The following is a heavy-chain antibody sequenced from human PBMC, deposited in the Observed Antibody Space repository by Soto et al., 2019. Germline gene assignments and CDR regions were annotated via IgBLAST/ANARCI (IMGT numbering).Heavy chain of an antibody. J-gene: IGHJ4*02. CDR2: IYHSGST. Sequence: PSETLSLTCAVSGGSINRGGYSWSWIRQPPGKGLEWIGYIYHSGSTYYNPSLKSRVTISVDRSKNQFSLKLSSVTAADTAVYYCARAGEYYDSSGYFLPDYFDYWGQGTLVTVSS. CDR3: ARAGEYYDSSGYFLPDYFDY. CDR1: GGSINRGGYS. D-gene: IGHD3-22*01. V-gene: IGHV4-30-2*01.